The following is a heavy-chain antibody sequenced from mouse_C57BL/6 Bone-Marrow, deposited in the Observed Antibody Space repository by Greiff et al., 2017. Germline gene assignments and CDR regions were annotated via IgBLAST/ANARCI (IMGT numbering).Heavy chain of an antibody. J-gene: IGHJ4*01. Sequence: QVQLQQSGAELARPGASVKLSCKASGYTFTSSGISWVKQRTGQGLEWIGEIYPRSGNTYYNEKFQGKATLTADKSSSTAYMELRSLTSEDSAVYFCARNGSSQGYAMDYWGQGTSVTVSS. D-gene: IGHD1-1*01. CDR3: ARNGSSQGYAMDY. CDR1: GYTFTSSG. V-gene: IGHV1-81*01. CDR2: IYPRSGNT.